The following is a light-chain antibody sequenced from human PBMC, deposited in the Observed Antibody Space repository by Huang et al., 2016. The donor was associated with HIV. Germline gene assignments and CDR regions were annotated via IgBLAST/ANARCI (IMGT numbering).Light chain of an antibody. Sequence: DIVMTQSPESMAVSLGERATINCKSSQSLLYGFNNKNYLAWYQQKPGLPPKLLIYWASTRESGVPDRFSGSGSGTYFTLTISSLQAEDVTVYYCQQYYSTTMYTFGQGTKLEIK. CDR1: QSLLYGFNNKNY. CDR2: WAS. J-gene: IGKJ2*01. CDR3: QQYYSTTMYT. V-gene: IGKV4-1*01.